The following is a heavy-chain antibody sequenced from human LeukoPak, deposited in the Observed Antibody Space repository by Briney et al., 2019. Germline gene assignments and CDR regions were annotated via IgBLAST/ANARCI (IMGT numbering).Heavy chain of an antibody. J-gene: IGHJ4*02. CDR3: ARALISSWSYFEY. CDR1: GGSISTYS. Sequence: SETLSLTCTVSGGSISTYSWSWIRQPPGKGLEWIGYIYYSGSINYNPSLKSRVAISVDMSKSQISLKLSSVTAADTAVYYCARALISSWSYFEYWGQGTLVTVSS. D-gene: IGHD6-13*01. V-gene: IGHV4-59*01. CDR2: IYYSGSI.